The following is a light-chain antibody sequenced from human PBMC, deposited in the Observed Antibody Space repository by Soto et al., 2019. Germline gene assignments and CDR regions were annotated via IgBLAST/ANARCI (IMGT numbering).Light chain of an antibody. J-gene: IGKJ4*01. Sequence: EIVMTQSPATLSVSQGERATLSCRASQSVSSNLAWYQQKPGQAPRLLIYGASTRATGIPARFSGSGSGTEFTLPISRLQSEDFAVYYCQQYNNWPPPLTFGGGTKLEIK. CDR3: QQYNNWPPPLT. CDR1: QSVSSN. CDR2: GAS. V-gene: IGKV3-15*01.